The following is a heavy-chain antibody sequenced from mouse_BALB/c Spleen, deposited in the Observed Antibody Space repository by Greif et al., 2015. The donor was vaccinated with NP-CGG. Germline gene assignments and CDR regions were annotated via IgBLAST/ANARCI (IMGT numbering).Heavy chain of an antibody. V-gene: IGHV14-3*02. Sequence: EVQLQQSGAELVKPGASVKLSCTASGFNIKDTYMHWVKQRPEQGLEWIGRIDPANGNTKYDPKFQGKATITADTSSNTAYLQLSSLTSEDTAVYYCARGARYYGNSDYFDYWGQGTTLTVSS. D-gene: IGHD2-1*01. J-gene: IGHJ2*01. CDR3: ARGARYYGNSDYFDY. CDR2: IDPANGNT. CDR1: GFNIKDTY.